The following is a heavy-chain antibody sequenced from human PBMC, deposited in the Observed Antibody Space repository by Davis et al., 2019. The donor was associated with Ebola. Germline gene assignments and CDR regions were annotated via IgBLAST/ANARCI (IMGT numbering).Heavy chain of an antibody. Sequence: AASVKVSCKAFGYSFSSYAMNWVRQAPGQRPEWMGWINTATGSPMYAQDFTGRFVFSLDTSVSTAYLEISSLKAEDTAVYYCARWGTSHDNADHWGQGTLVTVSS. CDR2: INTATGSP. J-gene: IGHJ4*02. CDR3: ARWGTSHDNADH. V-gene: IGHV7-4-1*02. D-gene: IGHD1-1*01. CDR1: GYSFSSYA.